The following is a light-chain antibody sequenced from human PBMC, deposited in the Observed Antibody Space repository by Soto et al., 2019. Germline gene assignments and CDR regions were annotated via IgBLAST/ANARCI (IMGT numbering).Light chain of an antibody. CDR2: DAS. CDR3: QQYNTYSQT. V-gene: IGKV1-5*01. CDR1: QSISGW. J-gene: IGKJ1*01. Sequence: DIQMTQSPPTLSASVGDRVTITCRASQSISGWLAWYQQKPGKAPKLLIYDASNLEGGVPSRFSGTGSGTEFTLTISSLQPEDFATYYCQQYNTYSQTFGQGTKMDIK.